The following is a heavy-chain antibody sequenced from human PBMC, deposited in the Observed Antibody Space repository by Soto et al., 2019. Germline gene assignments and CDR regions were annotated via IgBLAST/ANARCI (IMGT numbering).Heavy chain of an antibody. D-gene: IGHD3-22*01. Sequence: QVQLVQSETEVKKPGASVKVSCKASGFTFTSYGITWVRQAPGQGLEWMGWISANNGNTFYAQNLQGRVTLTTDTSTSTAYMEMRSLRSDDTAVYYCARDRTPMIPVYSSDIWGQGTMVTVSS. V-gene: IGHV1-18*01. CDR3: ARDRTPMIPVYSSDI. CDR1: GFTFTSYG. J-gene: IGHJ3*02. CDR2: ISANNGNT.